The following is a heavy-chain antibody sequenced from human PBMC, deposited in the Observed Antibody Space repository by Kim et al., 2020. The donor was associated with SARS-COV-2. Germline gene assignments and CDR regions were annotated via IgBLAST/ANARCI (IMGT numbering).Heavy chain of an antibody. Sequence: SETLSLTCPVSGGSISSYYWSWIRQPPGKGLEWIGYIYDSVNTNYNPSLKSRVTISLNTSKNQFSLKLSSVTAADTAVYYCAREIFLYGSGWYESWGQGILVTVSS. CDR2: IYDSVNT. D-gene: IGHD6-25*01. V-gene: IGHV4-59*01. J-gene: IGHJ5*01. CDR1: GGSISSYY. CDR3: AREIFLYGSGWYES.